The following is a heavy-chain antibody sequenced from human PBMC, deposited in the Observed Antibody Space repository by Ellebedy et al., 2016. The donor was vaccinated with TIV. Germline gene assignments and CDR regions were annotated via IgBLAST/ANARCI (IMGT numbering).Heavy chain of an antibody. CDR3: ARAGNSSNVGAFDF. D-gene: IGHD2-2*01. V-gene: IGHV3-21*01. CDR2: FSSNGDYI. J-gene: IGHJ3*01. Sequence: GESLKISXAGSGFTFRSYAMNWVRQAPGKGLECLSYFSSNGDYIYYADSLEGRFTISRDNTWNSLYLQMSNLRAEDTAVYYCARAGNSSNVGAFDFWGQGTVVTVSS. CDR1: GFTFRSYA.